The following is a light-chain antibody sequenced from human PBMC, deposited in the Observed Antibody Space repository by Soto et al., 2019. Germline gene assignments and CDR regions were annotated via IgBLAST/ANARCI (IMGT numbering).Light chain of an antibody. CDR1: QSVSSK. V-gene: IGKV3-11*01. CDR2: DVS. Sequence: EIVLTQSPATLSLSPGERATLSCRASQSVSSKLAWYQQRPGQAPRLLIYDVSNRDTDIPARFSGSGSGTDFTLTITSLEPEDFAVYYCQQRSNWPLLTFGGGTKVEIK. J-gene: IGKJ4*01. CDR3: QQRSNWPLLT.